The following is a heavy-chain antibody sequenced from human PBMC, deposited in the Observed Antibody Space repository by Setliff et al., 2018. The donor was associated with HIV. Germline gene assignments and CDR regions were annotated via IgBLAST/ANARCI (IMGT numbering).Heavy chain of an antibody. D-gene: IGHD2-21*02. J-gene: IGHJ4*02. CDR3: ARLHDCGGDCYFDY. V-gene: IGHV5-51*01. CDR1: GYSFTTYY. CDR2: VYPRDSKA. Sequence: GESLKISCQGSGYSFTTYYIGRVRQMPGKGPEWMGLVYPRDSKAQYSPSFEGQVTFSVDTSISTAYLHWSSLKASDTAIYYCARLHDCGGDCYFDYWGQGTMVTVSS.